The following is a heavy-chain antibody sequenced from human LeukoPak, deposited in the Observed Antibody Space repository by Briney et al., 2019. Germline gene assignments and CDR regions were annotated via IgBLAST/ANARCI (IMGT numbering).Heavy chain of an antibody. CDR2: INHSGST. D-gene: IGHD3-10*01. Sequence: SETLSLTCAVYGGSFSGYYWSWIRQPPGKGLEWIGEINHSGSTNYNPSLKSRVTISVDTSKNQFSLKLSSVTAADTAVYYCARVSGSHYYGSGSYYDNWFDPWGQGTLVTVSS. V-gene: IGHV4-34*01. J-gene: IGHJ5*02. CDR3: ARVSGSHYYGSGSYYDNWFDP. CDR1: GGSFSGYY.